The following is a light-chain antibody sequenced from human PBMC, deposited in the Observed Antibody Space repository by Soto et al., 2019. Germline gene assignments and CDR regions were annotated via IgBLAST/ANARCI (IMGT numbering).Light chain of an antibody. Sequence: QMTQSPSSVSASVGDRGTITCRARQSISGWLAWYQQKPGKAPKLLIYAASNLQSGVPSRFSGSGSGTDFTLTISSLQPEDFATYYCQQANSFPTTFGQGTKVEIK. CDR2: AAS. CDR3: QQANSFPTT. V-gene: IGKV1-12*01. J-gene: IGKJ1*01. CDR1: QSISGW.